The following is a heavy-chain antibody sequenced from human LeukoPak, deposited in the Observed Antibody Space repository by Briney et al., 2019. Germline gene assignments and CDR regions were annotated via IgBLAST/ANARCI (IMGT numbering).Heavy chain of an antibody. CDR2: IYYSGST. V-gene: IGHV4-59*01. D-gene: IGHD3-10*01. Sequence: PSETLSLTCTVSGGSISSYYWSWIRQPPGKGLEWIGHIYYSGSTNYNPSLKSRVTISVDTSKNQFSLKLSSVTAADTAVYYCARLGRGYYYGMDVWGQGTTVTVSS. J-gene: IGHJ6*02. CDR3: ARLGRGYYYGMDV. CDR1: GGSISSYY.